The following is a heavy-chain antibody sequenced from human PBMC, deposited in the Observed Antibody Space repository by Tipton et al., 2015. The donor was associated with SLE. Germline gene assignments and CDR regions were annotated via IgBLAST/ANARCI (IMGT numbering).Heavy chain of an antibody. CDR2: IYYSGTI. D-gene: IGHD3-10*01. V-gene: IGHV4-39*07. Sequence: TLSLTCPVSGGSISTGSYYWGWIRQPPGKGLEWIGSIYYSGTIYYNPSLMSRVTISIDTSKNQFSLKLGSVTAADTAMYYCARGTGIERNYYYYYYMDVWGKGTTVTVSS. CDR1: GGSISTGSYY. J-gene: IGHJ6*03. CDR3: ARGTGIERNYYYYYYMDV.